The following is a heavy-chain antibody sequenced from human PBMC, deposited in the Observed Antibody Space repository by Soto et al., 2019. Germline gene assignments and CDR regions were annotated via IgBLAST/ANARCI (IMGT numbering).Heavy chain of an antibody. D-gene: IGHD5-12*01. J-gene: IGHJ6*02. CDR2: ISAYNGNT. CDR3: ARDLRDGYNFYYYYYGMDV. CDR1: GYTFASYG. V-gene: IGHV1-18*04. Sequence: SVKVSCKASGYTFASYGISWVRQAPVQGLEWMGWISAYNGNTNYAQKLQGRVTMTTDTSTSTAYMELRSLRSDDTAVYYCARDLRDGYNFYYYYYGMDVWGQGTTVTVSS.